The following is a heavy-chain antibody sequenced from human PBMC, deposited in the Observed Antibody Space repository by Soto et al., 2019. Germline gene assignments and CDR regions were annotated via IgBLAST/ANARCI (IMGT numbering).Heavy chain of an antibody. V-gene: IGHV3-23*01. J-gene: IGHJ4*02. CDR3: AKVGYNFVVVYASD. D-gene: IGHD2-8*02. Sequence: GGSLRLSCAASGFIFSSYAMSWVRQAPGKGLEWVSAMSGSGDSTYYADSVKGRFTISRDNSKNMLYLQMNSLRTEDTALYYFAKVGYNFVVVYASDWGQGILVTVT. CDR2: MSGSGDST. CDR1: GFIFSSYA.